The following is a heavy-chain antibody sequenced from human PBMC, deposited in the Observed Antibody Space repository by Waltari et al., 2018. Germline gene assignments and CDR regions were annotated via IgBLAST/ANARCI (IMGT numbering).Heavy chain of an antibody. CDR1: GGSISSSSYY. D-gene: IGHD5-18*01. V-gene: IGHV4-39*01. CDR2: IYSSGCS. Sequence: QLQLQESGPGLVKPSETLSLTCTVSGGSISSSSYYWGWIRQPPGKGLAWIGSIYSSGCSYYSPSLQSRCTISVDPSKIQFSLKLSSVTAADTAVYYCARRVQGLWTFYWYFDLWGRGTLVTVSS. J-gene: IGHJ2*01. CDR3: ARRVQGLWTFYWYFDL.